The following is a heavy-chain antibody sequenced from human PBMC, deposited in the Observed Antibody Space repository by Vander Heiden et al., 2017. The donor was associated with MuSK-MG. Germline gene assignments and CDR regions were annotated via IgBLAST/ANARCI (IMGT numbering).Heavy chain of an antibody. D-gene: IGHD2-21*01. Sequence: EVQLLESGGGLVQPGGSLRLSCAASGFTFNIYVMNWVRQAPGKGLEWVSTTDSNGVVIYHVEVVKGRFTISRDNSKNTVYLQMHSLTVEDTAVYFCAKGATCGHHRDGFDI. J-gene: IGHJ3*02. CDR2: TDSNGVVI. CDR3: AKGATCGHHRDGFDI. V-gene: IGHV3-23*05. CDR1: GFTFNIYV.